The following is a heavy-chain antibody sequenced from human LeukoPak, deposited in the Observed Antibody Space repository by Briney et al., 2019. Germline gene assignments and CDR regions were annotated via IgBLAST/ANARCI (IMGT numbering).Heavy chain of an antibody. V-gene: IGHV1-8*03. D-gene: IGHD3-3*01. Sequence: ASVKVSCKASGYTFTSYDINWVRQATGQGLEWMGWMNPNSGNTGYAQKFQGRVTITRNTSISTAYMELSSLRSEDTAVYYCATLPISPSLRFLEWLSPYDYWGQGTLVTVSS. CDR2: MNPNSGNT. J-gene: IGHJ4*02. CDR1: GYTFTSYD. CDR3: ATLPISPSLRFLEWLSPYDY.